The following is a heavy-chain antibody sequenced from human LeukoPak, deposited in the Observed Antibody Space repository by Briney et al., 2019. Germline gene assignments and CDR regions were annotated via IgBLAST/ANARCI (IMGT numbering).Heavy chain of an antibody. J-gene: IGHJ6*02. D-gene: IGHD5-12*01. V-gene: IGHV3-64*01. CDR1: GFTFSSYA. CDR3: TRVGSGYDSNYYYGMDV. CDR2: ISSNGGST. Sequence: QPGGSLRLSCAASGFTFSSYAMHWVRQAPGKGLEYVSAISSNGGSTYYANSVKGRFTISRDNSKNTLYLQMGSLRAEDMAVYYCTRVGSGYDSNYYYGMDVWGQGTTVTVSS.